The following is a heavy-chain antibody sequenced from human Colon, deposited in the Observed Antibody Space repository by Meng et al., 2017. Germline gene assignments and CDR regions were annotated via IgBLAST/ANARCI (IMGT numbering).Heavy chain of an antibody. J-gene: IGHJ5*02. V-gene: IGHV4-61*08. Sequence: GLLRVWGPGLVKPSGTLSLACTVSGAAVSSGEYYLSRIRQPPGKGLEWRGYMYYTGNTHYNPSLKNQVTISLDTSNDQFSLKLTSMTAADAAIYYCARVNGVLGEAWFDPWGQGTLVTVSS. CDR1: GAAVSSGEYY. CDR2: MYYTGNT. D-gene: IGHD2-8*01. CDR3: ARVNGVLGEAWFDP.